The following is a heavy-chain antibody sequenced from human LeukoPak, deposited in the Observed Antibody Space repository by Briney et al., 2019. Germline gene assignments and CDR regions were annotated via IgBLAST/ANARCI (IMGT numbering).Heavy chain of an antibody. D-gene: IGHD6-13*01. CDR2: NNPNSDCT. CDR3: ARERRSSCNDAFDI. J-gene: IGHJ3*02. V-gene: IGHV1-2*02. Sequence: GASVKVSCKPSLYTFTHYYIHWLGQAPGQGVEWMGWNNPNSDCTKYAEKFQGGATNTGDTSIATVNMEVTTLESDDKAVDYCARERRSSCNDAFDIWGQGTIVTVSS. CDR1: LYTFTHYY.